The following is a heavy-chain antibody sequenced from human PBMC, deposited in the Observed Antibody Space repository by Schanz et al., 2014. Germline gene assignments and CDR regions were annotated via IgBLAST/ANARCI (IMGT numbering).Heavy chain of an antibody. J-gene: IGHJ4*02. CDR2: FIPILDVG. CDR3: ASSGAGYSSSWDFDY. V-gene: IGHV1-69*02. D-gene: IGHD6-13*01. Sequence: QVQLVQSGAEVKKPGSSVKVSCKASRSTFSSYTISWVRQARGQGLEWVGRFIPILDVGNYAQQFQGRVTFTADKSTSTAYMELSSLTSEDTAVYYCASSGAGYSSSWDFDYWGQGTLVTVSS. CDR1: RSTFSSYT.